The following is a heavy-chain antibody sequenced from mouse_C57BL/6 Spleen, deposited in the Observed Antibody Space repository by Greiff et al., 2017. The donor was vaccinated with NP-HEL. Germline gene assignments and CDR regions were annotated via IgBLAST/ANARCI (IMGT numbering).Heavy chain of an antibody. V-gene: IGHV14-4*01. Sequence: EVKLVESGAELVRPGASVKLSCTASGFNIKDDYMHWVKQRPEQGLEWIGWIDPENGDTEYASKFQGKATITADTSSNTAYLQLSSLTSEDTAVYYCTGDYGDYWGQSTTLTVSS. J-gene: IGHJ2*01. CDR1: GFNIKDDY. CDR3: TGDYGDY. CDR2: IDPENGDT.